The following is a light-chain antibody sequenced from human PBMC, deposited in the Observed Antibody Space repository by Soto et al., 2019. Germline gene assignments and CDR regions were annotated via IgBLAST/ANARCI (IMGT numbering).Light chain of an antibody. J-gene: IGKJ5*01. CDR3: QQYGSPPPIT. CDR1: QTFGSSY. V-gene: IGKV3-20*01. CDR2: GAS. Sequence: EIVLTQSPGTLSLSPGERATLSCRASQTFGSSYLAWYQQKPGQAPRLLIYGASSRATGIPDRFSGSGSGTDFTLTISRLEPEDFTVYYCQQYGSPPPITFGQGTRLEIK.